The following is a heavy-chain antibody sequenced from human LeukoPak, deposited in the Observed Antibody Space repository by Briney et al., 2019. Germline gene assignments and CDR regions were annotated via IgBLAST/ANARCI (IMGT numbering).Heavy chain of an antibody. CDR2: IKQDGSEK. V-gene: IGHV3-7*01. CDR1: GFTFSSYW. Sequence: GGSLRLSCAASGFTFSSYWMSWVRQAPGKGLEWVANIKQDGSEKYYVDSVKGRFTISRDNAKNSLYLQMNSLRAEDTAVYYCAKAFTVMEYFFDSWGQGTLVTVSS. CDR3: AKAFTVMEYFFDS. J-gene: IGHJ4*02. D-gene: IGHD5-18*01.